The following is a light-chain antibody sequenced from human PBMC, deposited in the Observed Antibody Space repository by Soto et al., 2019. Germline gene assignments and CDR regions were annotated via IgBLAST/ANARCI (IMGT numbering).Light chain of an antibody. J-gene: IGLJ1*01. CDR3: SSYAGSNNFV. CDR2: EVS. V-gene: IGLV2-8*01. CDR1: SSDVGGYNY. Sequence: QSALTQPPSASGSPGQSVTISCTGTSSDVGGYNYVSWYQQHPGKAPKLMIYEVSKRPSGVPDRFSGSKSANTASLTVSGLQAEDEADYYRSSYAGSNNFVFGTGTKVTVL.